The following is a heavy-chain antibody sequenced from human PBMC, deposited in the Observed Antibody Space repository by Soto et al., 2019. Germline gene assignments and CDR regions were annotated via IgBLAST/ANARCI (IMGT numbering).Heavy chain of an antibody. D-gene: IGHD2-8*01. V-gene: IGHV4-34*01. J-gene: IGHJ6*02. Sequence: SETLSLTCSVYGGSFRGYYWSWIRQPPGKGLEWIGEINHSGSTNYNPSLKSRVTISVDTSKNQFSLKLSSVTAADTAVYYCARALMVYAARYYYYGMDVWGQGTTVTVSS. CDR2: INHSGST. CDR1: GGSFRGYY. CDR3: ARALMVYAARYYYYGMDV.